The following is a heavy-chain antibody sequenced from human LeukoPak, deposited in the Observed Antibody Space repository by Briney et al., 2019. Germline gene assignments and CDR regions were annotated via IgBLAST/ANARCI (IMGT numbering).Heavy chain of an antibody. CDR1: GFTFSSYG. CDR2: IWYDGSNK. Sequence: GSLRLSCAASGFTFSSYGMHWVRQAPGKGLEWVAVIWYDGSNKYYADSMEGRFTISRDNSKNTLYLQMNSLRAEDTAVYYCAREGDITMIVAPRFDYWGQGTLVTVSS. CDR3: AREGDITMIVAPRFDY. V-gene: IGHV3-33*01. D-gene: IGHD3-22*01. J-gene: IGHJ4*02.